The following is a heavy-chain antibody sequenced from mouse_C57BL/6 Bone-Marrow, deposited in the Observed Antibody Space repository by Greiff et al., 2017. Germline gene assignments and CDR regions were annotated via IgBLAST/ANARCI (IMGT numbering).Heavy chain of an antibody. CDR2: ISNGGGST. CDR3: ARRALYYGTMDY. J-gene: IGHJ4*01. D-gene: IGHD2-1*01. Sequence: DVKLVESEGGLVQPGSSMKLSCAASGFTFSDYYMYWVRQTPEKRLEWVAYISNGGGSTYYPDTVKGRFTISRDNAKNTLYLQMSRLKSEDTAMYYCARRALYYGTMDYWGQGTSVTVSS. V-gene: IGHV5-12*01. CDR1: GFTFSDYY.